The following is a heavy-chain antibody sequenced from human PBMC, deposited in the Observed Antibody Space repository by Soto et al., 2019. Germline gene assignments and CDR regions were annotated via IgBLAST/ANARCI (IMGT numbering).Heavy chain of an antibody. CDR1: GCSISCSNW. D-gene: IGHD3-22*01. CDR3: ARVGGYYYDSSGYYYVENWFDP. CDR2: IYHSGST. Sequence: SETLSLTCSVSGCSISCSNWGRWLRQPPGKGLEWIGEIYHSGSTNYNPSLKSRVTISVDKSKNQFSLKLSSVTAADTAVYYCARVGGYYYDSSGYYYVENWFDPWGQG. J-gene: IGHJ5*02. V-gene: IGHV4-4*02.